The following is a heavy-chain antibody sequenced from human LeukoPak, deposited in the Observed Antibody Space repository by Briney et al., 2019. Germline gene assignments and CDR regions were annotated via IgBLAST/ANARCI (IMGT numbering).Heavy chain of an antibody. V-gene: IGHV4-34*01. J-gene: IGHJ3*02. Sequence: SETLSLTCAVYGGSFSGYYWSWIRQPPGKGLEWIGEINHSGSTNYNPSLKGRVTISVDTSKNQFSLKLSSVTAADTAVYYCARRSWAFDIWGQGTMVTVSS. D-gene: IGHD3-16*02. CDR3: ARRSWAFDI. CDR2: INHSGST. CDR1: GGSFSGYY.